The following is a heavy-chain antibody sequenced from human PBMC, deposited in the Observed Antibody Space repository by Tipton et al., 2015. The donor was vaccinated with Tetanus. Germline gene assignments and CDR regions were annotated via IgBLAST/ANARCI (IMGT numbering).Heavy chain of an antibody. Sequence: QLVQSGAEVKKPGSSVKVSCKSSGGPFYKHGIDWVRQAPGQGLEWMGGIIPASGATNYAHKFQGRVTMTADASTTTVHMELSNLRSDDTAVYYCVRDRAAAGGSDYLGQGTLVTV. D-gene: IGHD6-25*01. V-gene: IGHV1-69*01. CDR3: VRDRAAAGGSDY. CDR1: GGPFYKHG. J-gene: IGHJ4*02. CDR2: IIPASGAT.